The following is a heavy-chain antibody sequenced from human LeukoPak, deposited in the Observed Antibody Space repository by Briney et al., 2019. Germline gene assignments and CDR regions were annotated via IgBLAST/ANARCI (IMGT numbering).Heavy chain of an antibody. Sequence: KPSETLSLTCTVAGGSISSYYWSWIRQTPGKGLEWIGYMYYSGSTNYNPSLKSRVTISVDTSKNQFSLKLSSVTAADTAVYYCARLFIYDSGATQDWHWGQGTLVTVSS. J-gene: IGHJ4*02. V-gene: IGHV4-59*08. CDR1: GGSISSYY. D-gene: IGHD3-22*01. CDR3: ARLFIYDSGATQDWH. CDR2: MYYSGST.